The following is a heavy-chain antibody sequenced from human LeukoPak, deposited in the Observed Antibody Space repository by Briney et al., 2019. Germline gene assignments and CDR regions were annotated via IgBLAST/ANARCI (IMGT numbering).Heavy chain of an antibody. J-gene: IGHJ4*02. CDR3: ARDGGSYNPAYYFDY. CDR2: ISYDGSNK. D-gene: IGHD1-26*01. CDR1: GFTFSSYA. V-gene: IGHV3-30-3*01. Sequence: GGSLILSCAASGFTFSSYAMHWVRQAPGKGLEWVAVISYDGSNKYYADSVKGRFTISRDNSKNTLYLQMNSLRAEDTTVYYCARDGGSYNPAYYFDYWGQGTLVTVSS.